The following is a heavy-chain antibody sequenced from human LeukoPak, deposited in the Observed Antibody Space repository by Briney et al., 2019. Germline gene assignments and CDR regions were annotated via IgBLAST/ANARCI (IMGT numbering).Heavy chain of an antibody. CDR2: INPNSGGT. Sequence: ASVKVSCKASGYTFTGYYMHWVRQAPGQGLEWMGWINPNSGGTNYAQKFQGRVTMTRDTSISTAYMELSRLRSDDTAVYYCARGGVLLWFGELPPAYWGQGTLVTVSS. V-gene: IGHV1-2*02. CDR1: GYTFTGYY. J-gene: IGHJ4*02. CDR3: ARGGVLLWFGELPPAY. D-gene: IGHD3-10*01.